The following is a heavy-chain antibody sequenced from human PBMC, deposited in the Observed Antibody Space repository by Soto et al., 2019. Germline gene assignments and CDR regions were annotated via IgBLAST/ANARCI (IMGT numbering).Heavy chain of an antibody. Sequence: ASVKVSCKASGYTFTSYGISWVRQAPGQGLEWMGWISAYNGNTNYAQKLQGRVTMTTDTSTSTAYMELRSLRSDDTAVYYCARGGYYDFWSGYHPFDYWGRGTLVTVSS. J-gene: IGHJ4*02. CDR2: ISAYNGNT. CDR3: ARGGYYDFWSGYHPFDY. D-gene: IGHD3-3*01. CDR1: GYTFTSYG. V-gene: IGHV1-18*01.